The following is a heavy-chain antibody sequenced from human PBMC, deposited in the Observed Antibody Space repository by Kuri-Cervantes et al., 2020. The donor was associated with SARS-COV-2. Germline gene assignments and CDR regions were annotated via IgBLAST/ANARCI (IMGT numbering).Heavy chain of an antibody. V-gene: IGHV4-39*01. Sequence: SETLSLICTVSGGSISSSSYYWGWIRQPPGKGLEWIGSIYYSGSTYYNPSLKSRVTISVDTSKNQFSLKLGSVTAADTAVYYCAGRNYYYYYGMDVWGQGTTVTVSS. CDR1: GGSISSSSYY. J-gene: IGHJ6*02. CDR3: AGRNYYYYYGMDV. CDR2: IYYSGST.